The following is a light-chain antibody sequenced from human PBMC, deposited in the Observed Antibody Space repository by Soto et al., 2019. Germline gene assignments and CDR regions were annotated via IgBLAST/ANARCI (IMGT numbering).Light chain of an antibody. Sequence: EIVLTQSPDTLSLSPGQRATLSCRASQSVRSDYFAWYQQKPGQAPRVIIFGVSTRATGVPDRFSGSGSGTDFTLTISRLEREDFALYYCQQYGNSPLTFGGGTKVEIK. CDR3: QQYGNSPLT. CDR1: QSVRSDY. J-gene: IGKJ4*01. V-gene: IGKV3-20*01. CDR2: GVS.